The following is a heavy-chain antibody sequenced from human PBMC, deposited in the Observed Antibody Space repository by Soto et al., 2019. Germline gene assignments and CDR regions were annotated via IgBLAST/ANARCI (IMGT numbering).Heavy chain of an antibody. CDR2: INHSGST. V-gene: IGHV4-34*01. Sequence: SETLSLTCAVYGGSFSGYYWSWIRQPPGKGLEWIGEINHSGSTNYNPSLKSRVTISVDTSKNQFSLKLSSVTAADTAVYYCARGLSAGGGIAAAGTHYFDYWGQGTLVTVPS. D-gene: IGHD6-13*01. J-gene: IGHJ4*02. CDR1: GGSFSGYY. CDR3: ARGLSAGGGIAAAGTHYFDY.